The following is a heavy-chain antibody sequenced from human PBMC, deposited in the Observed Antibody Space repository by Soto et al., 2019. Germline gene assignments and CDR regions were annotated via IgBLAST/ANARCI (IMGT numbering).Heavy chain of an antibody. CDR2: IYPGDSDT. J-gene: IGHJ6*03. Sequence: PGESLKISCKGSGYSFTSYWIGWVRQMPGKGLEWMGIIYPGDSDTRYSPSFQGQVTISADKSISTAYLQWSSLKASDTAMYYCASQMGDRRNIYGDRTPYYYYYMDVWGKGTTVTVSS. V-gene: IGHV5-51*01. D-gene: IGHD4-17*01. CDR1: GYSFTSYW. CDR3: ASQMGDRRNIYGDRTPYYYYYMDV.